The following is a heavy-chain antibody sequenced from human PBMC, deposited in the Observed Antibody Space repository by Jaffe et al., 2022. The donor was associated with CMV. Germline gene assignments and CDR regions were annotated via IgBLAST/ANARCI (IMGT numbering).Heavy chain of an antibody. CDR2: ISTTSSVI. V-gene: IGHV3-48*02. D-gene: IGHD6-6*01. CDR1: GFTFSNYN. CDR3: ARASSYYGMDV. Sequence: EVQLVESGGDFIQPGGSLRLSCAASGFTFSNYNMNWVRQAAGKGLEWLSYISTTSSVIHFADSVKGRFTISRDNAKHSLYLQMNYLRDDDTAVYYCARASSYYGMDVWGQGTTVTVSS. J-gene: IGHJ6*02.